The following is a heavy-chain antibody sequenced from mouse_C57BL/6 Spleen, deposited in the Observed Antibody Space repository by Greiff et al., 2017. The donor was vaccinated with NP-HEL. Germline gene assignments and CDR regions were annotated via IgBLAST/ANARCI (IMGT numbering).Heavy chain of an antibody. D-gene: IGHD1-1*01. CDR2: ISYDGSN. V-gene: IGHV3-6*01. Sequence: EVHLVESGPGLVKPSQSLSLTCSVTGYSITSGYYWNWIRQFPGNKLEWMGYISYDGSNNYNPSLKNRISITRDTSKNQFFLKLNSVTTEDTATYYCARDTTVVYWYFDVWGTGTTVTVSS. CDR1: GYSITSGYY. J-gene: IGHJ1*03. CDR3: ARDTTVVYWYFDV.